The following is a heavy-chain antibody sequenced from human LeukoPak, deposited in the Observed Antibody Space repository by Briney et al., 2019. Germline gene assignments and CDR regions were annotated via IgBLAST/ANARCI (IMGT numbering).Heavy chain of an antibody. D-gene: IGHD6-19*01. Sequence: GASVKVSCKASGYTFTGYYIHWVRQAPGQGLEWRGWINPNSGGTDYAQQFQGRVTMTRDTSISTVYMELGRLRPDDTAVYYCARGRYSSGWYWFDPWGQGTLVTVSS. J-gene: IGHJ5*02. CDR2: INPNSGGT. CDR3: ARGRYSSGWYWFDP. V-gene: IGHV1-2*02. CDR1: GYTFTGYY.